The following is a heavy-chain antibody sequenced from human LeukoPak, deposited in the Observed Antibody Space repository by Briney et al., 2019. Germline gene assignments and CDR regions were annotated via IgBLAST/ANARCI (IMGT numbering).Heavy chain of an antibody. J-gene: IGHJ4*02. V-gene: IGHV3-66*01. CDR1: GFNASSNY. CDR3: ARVNWARLDY. CDR2: IYSGGTT. D-gene: IGHD7-27*01. Sequence: GGSLRLSCAASGFNASSNYMSWVRQAPGRGLEWVSVIYSGGTTYYEDSVKGRFTISRDNSKNTLYLQMNSLSAEDKAVYYCARVNWARLDYWGQGTLVTVSS.